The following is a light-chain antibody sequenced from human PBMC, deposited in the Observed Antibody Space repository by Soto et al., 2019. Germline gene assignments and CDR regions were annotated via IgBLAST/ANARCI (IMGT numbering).Light chain of an antibody. J-gene: IGLJ3*02. Sequence: QAVVTQEPSFSVSPGETVTLTCGLSSGSVSTSYYPTWYQQTPGQAPRTLLYSTNTRSSGVPDRFSGSILGNKAALTITGAQADDESDYYCALYMGSGPYRVFGGGTKLTVL. CDR3: ALYMGSGPYRV. CDR2: STN. V-gene: IGLV8-61*01. CDR1: SGSVSTSYY.